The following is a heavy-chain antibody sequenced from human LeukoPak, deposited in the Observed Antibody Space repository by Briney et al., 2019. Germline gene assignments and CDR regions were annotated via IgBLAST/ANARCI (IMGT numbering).Heavy chain of an antibody. Sequence: PGGSLRLSCAASGFTFSAYAMHWVRQAPGKGLEWVSVTGGSGRSAYYADSVKGRFTISRDFSKNTIYLQMNSLRGEDTALYYCVKDAPLATAGFDPWGQGTLVTVSS. CDR2: TGGSGRSA. V-gene: IGHV3-23*01. CDR3: VKDAPLATAGFDP. CDR1: GFTFSAYA. J-gene: IGHJ5*02.